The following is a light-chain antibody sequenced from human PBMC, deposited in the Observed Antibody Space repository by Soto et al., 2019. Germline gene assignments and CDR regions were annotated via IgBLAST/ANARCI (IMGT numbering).Light chain of an antibody. Sequence: IVLTQSPATLSLSPGERATLSCRASQSVSSFLAWYQQKPGQAPRLLIYDASHRATGIPARFSGSESGTDFTLTISSLEPEDFATYYCQQLNSYPRTFGQGTRLEIK. V-gene: IGKV3-11*01. J-gene: IGKJ5*01. CDR2: DAS. CDR1: QSVSSF. CDR3: QQLNSYPRT.